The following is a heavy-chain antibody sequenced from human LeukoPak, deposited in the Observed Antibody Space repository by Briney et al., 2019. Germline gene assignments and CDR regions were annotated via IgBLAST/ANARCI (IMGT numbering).Heavy chain of an antibody. CDR3: ARNYYDSSGYWFDP. V-gene: IGHV4-61*05. CDR1: GGSISSSSYY. D-gene: IGHD3-22*01. Sequence: SETLSLTCTVSGGSISSSSYYWGWIRQPPGKGLEWIGYIYYSGSTNYNPSLKSRVTISVDTSKNQFSLKLSSVTAADTAVYYCARNYYDSSGYWFDPWGQGNLVTVSS. CDR2: IYYSGST. J-gene: IGHJ5*02.